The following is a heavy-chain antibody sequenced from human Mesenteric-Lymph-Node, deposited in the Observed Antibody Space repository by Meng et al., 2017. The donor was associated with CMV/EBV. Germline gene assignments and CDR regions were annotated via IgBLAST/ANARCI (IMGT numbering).Heavy chain of an antibody. J-gene: IGHJ6*02. Sequence: ASVKVSCKASGYTFTSYGISWVRQAPGQGLEWMGWISAYNGNTNYAQKLQGRVTMTRNTSKKMLNLQLNSLRAEDAAVYYCAKARSGIHIYNYHHGMDVWGQGTTVTVSS. CDR2: ISAYNGNT. V-gene: IGHV1-18*01. CDR3: AKARSGIHIYNYHHGMDV. D-gene: IGHD6-19*01. CDR1: GYTFTSYG.